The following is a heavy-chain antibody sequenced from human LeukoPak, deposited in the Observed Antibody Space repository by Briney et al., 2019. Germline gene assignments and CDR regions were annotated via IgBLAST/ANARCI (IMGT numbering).Heavy chain of an antibody. CDR2: INHSGST. V-gene: IGHV4-34*01. CDR1: GGSFSGYY. J-gene: IGHJ4*02. CDR3: ARGKYCSSTSCPAPLDY. D-gene: IGHD2-2*01. Sequence: SETLSLTCAVYGGSFSGYYWSWIRQPPGKGLEWIGEINHSGSTNYNPPLKSRVTISVDTSKNQFSLKLSSVTAADTAVYYCARGKYCSSTSCPAPLDYWGQGTLVTVSS.